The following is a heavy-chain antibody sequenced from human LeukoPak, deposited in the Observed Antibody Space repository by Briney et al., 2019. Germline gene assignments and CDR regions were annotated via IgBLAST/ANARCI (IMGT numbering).Heavy chain of an antibody. V-gene: IGHV1-69*01. J-gene: IGHJ4*02. Sequence: ASVKVSCKASGGTFSSYAISWVRQAPGQGLEWMGGIIPIFGTANYAQKFQGRVTITADESTSTAYMELRSLRSDDTAVYYCARVLLWFGESYYFDYWGQGTLVTVSS. CDR3: ARVLLWFGESYYFDY. CDR1: GGTFSSYA. CDR2: IIPIFGTA. D-gene: IGHD3-10*01.